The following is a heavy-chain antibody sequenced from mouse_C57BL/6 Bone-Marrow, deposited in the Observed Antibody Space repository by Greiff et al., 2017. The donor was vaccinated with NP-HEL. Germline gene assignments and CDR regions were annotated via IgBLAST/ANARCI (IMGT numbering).Heavy chain of an antibody. V-gene: IGHV10-3*01. Sequence: DVHLVESGGGLVQPKGSLKLSCAASGFTFNTYAMHWVRQAPGKGLEWVARIRSKSSNYATYYADSVKDRFTISRDDSQSMLYLQMNNLKTEDTAMYYCVRDTYDGYYVGYFDYWGQGTTLTVSS. D-gene: IGHD2-3*01. CDR1: GFTFNTYA. J-gene: IGHJ2*01. CDR3: VRDTYDGYYVGYFDY. CDR2: IRSKSSNYAT.